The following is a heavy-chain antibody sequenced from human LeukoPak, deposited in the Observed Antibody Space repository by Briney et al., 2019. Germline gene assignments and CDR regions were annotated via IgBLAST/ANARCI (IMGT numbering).Heavy chain of an antibody. J-gene: IGHJ4*02. CDR2: IYSAGRT. CDR1: GLTVSGNY. Sequence: GGSLRLSCAASGLTVSGNYMTWVRRAPGKGLEWVSAIYSAGRTYFADSVKGRFTVSRDNSKNMLYLQMNSLRAEDTAVYYCASLGYWGQGILVTVSS. V-gene: IGHV3-66*02. CDR3: ASLGY.